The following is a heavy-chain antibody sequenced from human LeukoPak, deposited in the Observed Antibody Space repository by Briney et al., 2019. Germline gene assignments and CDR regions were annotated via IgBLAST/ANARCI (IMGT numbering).Heavy chain of an antibody. D-gene: IGHD5-18*01. CDR3: AKVSGYSYGYYYYYMDV. J-gene: IGHJ6*03. V-gene: IGHV3-23*01. Sequence: PGGSLRLSCAASGFTFSNYAMSWVRQAPGKGLEWVSAISCSGGSTYYADSVKGRFTISRDNSKNTLYLQMNSLRAEDTAVYYCAKVSGYSYGYYYYYMDVWGKGTTVTVSS. CDR1: GFTFSNYA. CDR2: ISCSGGST.